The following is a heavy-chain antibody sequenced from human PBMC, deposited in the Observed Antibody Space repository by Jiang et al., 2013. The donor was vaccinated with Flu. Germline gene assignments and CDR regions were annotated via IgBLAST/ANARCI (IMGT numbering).Heavy chain of an antibody. D-gene: IGHD1-1*01. CDR2: IYHSGST. Sequence: PGLVKPSETLSLTCTVSGYSISSGYYWGWIRQPPGKGLEWIGSIYHSGSTYYNPSLKSRVTISVDTSKNQFSLKLSSVTAADTAVYYCARVYDWNSLYYYYYMDVWGKGTTVTVSS. V-gene: IGHV4-38-2*02. CDR1: GYSISSGYY. CDR3: ARVYDWNSLYYYYYMDV. J-gene: IGHJ6*03.